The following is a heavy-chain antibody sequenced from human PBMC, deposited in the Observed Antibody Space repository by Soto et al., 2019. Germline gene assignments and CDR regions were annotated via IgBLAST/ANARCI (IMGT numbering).Heavy chain of an antibody. J-gene: IGHJ4*02. CDR3: ARDLGGPDY. D-gene: IGHD3-16*01. Sequence: LRLSCAASVFTLNNYWMHWVREAPGKGLVWVSRINNDGSRTAYADPVKGRFTISRDNAKNTLYLQMNSLRAEDTAIYCCARDLGGPDYWGQGTLVTVCS. CDR1: VFTLNNYW. V-gene: IGHV3-74*01. CDR2: INNDGSRT.